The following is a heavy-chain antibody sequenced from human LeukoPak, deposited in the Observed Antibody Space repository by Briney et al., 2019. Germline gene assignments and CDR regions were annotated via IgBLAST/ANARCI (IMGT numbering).Heavy chain of an antibody. CDR3: ARASPLPVVPEY. D-gene: IGHD2-15*01. Sequence: GASVKVSCKASGYTFTSYDINWVRQAPGQGLEWMGIINPSGGSTSYAQKFQGRVTMTRDTSTSTVYMELSSLRSEDTAVYYCARASPLPVVPEYWGQGTLVTVSS. J-gene: IGHJ4*02. CDR2: INPSGGST. V-gene: IGHV1-46*01. CDR1: GYTFTSYD.